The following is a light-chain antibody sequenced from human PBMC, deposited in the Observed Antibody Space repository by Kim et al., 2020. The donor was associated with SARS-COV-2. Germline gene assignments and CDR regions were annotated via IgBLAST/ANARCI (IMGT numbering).Light chain of an antibody. CDR1: SSDVGSYNL. V-gene: IGLV2-23*02. CDR2: EVS. Sequence: QSALTQPASVSVSPGQSITISCTGSSSDVGSYNLVSWYQQHPGKAPKLMIYEVSKRPSGVSNRFSGSKYGNTASLTISGLQAEDEADYYCCSYAGSSTLVFGGGTKLTVL. J-gene: IGLJ2*01. CDR3: CSYAGSSTLV.